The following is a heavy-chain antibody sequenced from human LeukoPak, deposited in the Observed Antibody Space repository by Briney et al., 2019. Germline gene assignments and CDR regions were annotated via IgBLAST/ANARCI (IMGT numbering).Heavy chain of an antibody. J-gene: IGHJ5*02. CDR2: ISSSGSTI. V-gene: IGHV3-11*04. Sequence: GGSLRLSCAASGFTFSDYYMSWIRQAPGKGLEGVSYISSSGSTIYYADSVKGRFTISRDNAKNSLYLQMNSLRAEDTAVYYCAREFEVYSSGWENWFDPWGQGTLVTVSS. CDR3: AREFEVYSSGWENWFDP. D-gene: IGHD6-19*01. CDR1: GFTFSDYY.